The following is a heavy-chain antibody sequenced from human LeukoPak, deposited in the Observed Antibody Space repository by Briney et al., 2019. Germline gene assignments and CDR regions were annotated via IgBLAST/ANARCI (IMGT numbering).Heavy chain of an antibody. D-gene: IGHD1-26*01. Sequence: SETLSLTCTVSGGSISSYYWSWIRQPPGKGREWIGYINYSGSTKYNPSLKSRVTISVDTSKTQFSLKLNSVTTADTAVYYCARSVGGTQDFGSWGQGTLVTVSS. CDR3: ARSVGGTQDFGS. J-gene: IGHJ4*02. CDR1: GGSISSYY. V-gene: IGHV4-59*01. CDR2: INYSGST.